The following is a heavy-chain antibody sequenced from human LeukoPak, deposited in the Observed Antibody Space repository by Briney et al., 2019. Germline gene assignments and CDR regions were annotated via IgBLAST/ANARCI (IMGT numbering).Heavy chain of an antibody. D-gene: IGHD6-13*01. V-gene: IGHV4-59*08. CDR3: ARGGYSSTSFDP. J-gene: IGHJ5*02. CDR2: IYYSGST. CDR1: GGSISSYY. Sequence: SETLSLTCIVSGGSISSYYWSWIRQPPGKGLEWIGYIYYSGSTNYNPSLKSRVTISVDTSKNQFSLKLSSVTAADTAVYYCARGGYSSTSFDPWGQGTLVTVSS.